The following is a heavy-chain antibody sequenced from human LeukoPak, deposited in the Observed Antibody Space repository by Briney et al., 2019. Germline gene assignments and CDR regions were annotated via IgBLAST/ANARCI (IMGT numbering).Heavy chain of an antibody. CDR2: IYTSGST. V-gene: IGHV4-4*07. J-gene: IGHJ4*02. CDR1: GGSISSYY. Sequence: ETLSLTCTVSGGSISSYYWSWIRQPAGKGLEWIGRIYTSGSTNYNPSLKSRVTISVDTSKNQFSLKLSSVTAADTAVYYCARGATSLSYFDSRGQGTLVTVSS. D-gene: IGHD2/OR15-2a*01. CDR3: ARGATSLSYFDS.